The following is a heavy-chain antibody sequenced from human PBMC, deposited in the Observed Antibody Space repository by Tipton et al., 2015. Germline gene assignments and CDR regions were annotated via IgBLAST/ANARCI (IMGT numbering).Heavy chain of an antibody. D-gene: IGHD3-9*01. V-gene: IGHV4-39*07. CDR1: GGSISSPNSF. J-gene: IGHJ4*02. Sequence: TLSLTCTVSGGSISSPNSFWGWIRQSPGKGLEWIGSILHRGTTYYNPSLKSRVTMSRDTSKNQFSLKLTSVTAADTAVYYCACQDYDSLTRDYQTVDYWGQGTLVTVSS. CDR2: ILHRGTT. CDR3: ACQDYDSLTRDYQTVDY.